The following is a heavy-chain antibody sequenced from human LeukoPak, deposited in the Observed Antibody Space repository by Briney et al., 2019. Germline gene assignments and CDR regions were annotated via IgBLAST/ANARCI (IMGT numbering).Heavy chain of an antibody. CDR2: INVGNGNT. V-gene: IGHV1-3*01. Sequence: ASVKVSCKAYGYTFTSFAMHWVRQAPGQRLEWMGWINVGNGNTKYSQKFQGRVTIIRDTSASTAYMELSSLRSEDTAVYYCARDLSTGDNWFDPWGQGTLVTVSS. CDR1: GYTFTSFA. CDR3: ARDLSTGDNWFDP. J-gene: IGHJ5*02. D-gene: IGHD1-26*01.